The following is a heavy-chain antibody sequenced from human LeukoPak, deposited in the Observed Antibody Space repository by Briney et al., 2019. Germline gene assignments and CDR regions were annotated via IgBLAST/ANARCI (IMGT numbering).Heavy chain of an antibody. V-gene: IGHV4-31*03. CDR1: GGSIGSGGYY. CDR2: IYYSGST. Sequence: SQTLALTCTVSGGSIGSGGYYWSWIRQHPGKGLEWIGYIYYSGSTYYNPSLKSRVTISVDTSKNQFSLKLSSVTAADTAVYYCAREDYGDQDRFDPWGQGTLVTVSS. J-gene: IGHJ5*02. CDR3: AREDYGDQDRFDP. D-gene: IGHD4-17*01.